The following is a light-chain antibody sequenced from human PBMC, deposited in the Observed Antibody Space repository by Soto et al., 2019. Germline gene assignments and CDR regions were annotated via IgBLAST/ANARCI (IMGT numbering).Light chain of an antibody. V-gene: IGKV3-20*01. CDR3: QQYGGSPPIT. CDR2: GAS. CDR1: HSVSSSY. Sequence: EIVLTQSPGTLSLSPGERATLSCRASHSVSSSYLAWYQQKPGQAPRLLIYGASSRATGTPDRFRGSGSGTDFTLAISRLEPEDFAVYYCQQYGGSPPITFGQGTRLEIK. J-gene: IGKJ5*01.